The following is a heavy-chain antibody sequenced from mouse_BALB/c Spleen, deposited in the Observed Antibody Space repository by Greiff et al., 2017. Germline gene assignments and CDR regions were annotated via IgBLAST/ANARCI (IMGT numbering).Heavy chain of an antibody. Sequence: DVHLVESGGGLVKPGGSLKLSCAASGFTFSSYTMSWVRQTPEKRLEWVATISSGGGNTYYPDSVKGRFTISRDNAKNNLYLQMSSLRSEDTALYYCARSKTGFDYWGQGTTLTVSS. CDR1: GFTFSSYT. CDR2: ISSGGGNT. J-gene: IGHJ2*01. V-gene: IGHV5-9*03. CDR3: ARSKTGFDY. D-gene: IGHD4-1*01.